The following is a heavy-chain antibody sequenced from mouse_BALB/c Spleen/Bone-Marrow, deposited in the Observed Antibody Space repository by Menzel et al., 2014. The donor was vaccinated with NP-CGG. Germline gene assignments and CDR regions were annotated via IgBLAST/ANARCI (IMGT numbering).Heavy chain of an antibody. V-gene: IGHV4-1*02. CDR3: ARQGYYGYSDY. Sequence: EVKLVESGGGLVQPGGSLKLSCAASGFDFSRHWMSWVRQAPGKGLEWIGEINPDSSTINYTPSLKDKFIVSRDNAKNTLYLQMRKVRSEDTALYYCARQGYYGYSDYWGQGTTLTVSS. J-gene: IGHJ2*01. CDR2: INPDSSTI. CDR1: GFDFSRHW. D-gene: IGHD1-2*01.